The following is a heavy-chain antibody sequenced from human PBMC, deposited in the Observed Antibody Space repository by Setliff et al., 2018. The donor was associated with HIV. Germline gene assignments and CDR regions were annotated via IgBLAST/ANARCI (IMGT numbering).Heavy chain of an antibody. Sequence: RASVKVSCKASGGNFKTYAINWVRQAPGQGLEWMGGIIPIFGTATYAQKFQGRVTITADESTNTAYMELRSLRSDDTAVYYCARAREMATINYYYNYLDVWGKGTTVTVSS. CDR2: IIPIFGTA. CDR1: GGNFKTYA. D-gene: IGHD5-12*01. J-gene: IGHJ6*03. CDR3: ARAREMATINYYYNYLDV. V-gene: IGHV1-69*13.